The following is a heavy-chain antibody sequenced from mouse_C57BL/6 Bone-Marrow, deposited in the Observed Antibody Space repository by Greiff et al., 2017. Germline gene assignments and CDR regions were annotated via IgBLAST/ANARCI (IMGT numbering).Heavy chain of an antibody. CDR1: GYTFTDYY. Sequence: VQLQQSGPELVKPGASVKISCTASGYTFTDYYMNWVKQSHGKSLEWIGDINPNNGGTSYNQKFKGKATLTVDKSSSTAYLQLRSLTSEDSAVYYCARWKIYYYGSNLIFYAMDYWGKGTSVTVSS. CDR3: ARWKIYYYGSNLIFYAMDY. CDR2: INPNNGGT. V-gene: IGHV1-26*01. J-gene: IGHJ4*01. D-gene: IGHD1-1*01.